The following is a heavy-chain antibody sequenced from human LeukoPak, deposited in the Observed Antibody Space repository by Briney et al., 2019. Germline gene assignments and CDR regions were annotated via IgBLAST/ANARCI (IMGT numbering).Heavy chain of an antibody. J-gene: IGHJ4*02. CDR3: ARDAAYYYGSGSYRNGIDY. CDR1: GGSISSSPYY. CDR2: IFYDGST. D-gene: IGHD3-10*01. V-gene: IGHV4-39*07. Sequence: SETLSLTCTVSGGSISSSPYYWGWIRQPPGKGLEWIGSIFYDGSTYYNPSLKSRITMSVDTSKNQFSLKLTSVTAADTAVYYCARDAAYYYGSGSYRNGIDYWGQGSLVTVSS.